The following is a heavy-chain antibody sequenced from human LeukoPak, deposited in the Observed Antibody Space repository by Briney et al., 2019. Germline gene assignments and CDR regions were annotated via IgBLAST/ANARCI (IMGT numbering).Heavy chain of an antibody. Sequence: SETLSLTCTVSGGSINSYYWSWIRQPPGKGLEWIGYIYSSGSTKYNPSLKSRVTITIDTTKNQFSLKLSSVTAADTAVYYCARGRANYDSTGYYYWGQGILVTVSS. CDR1: GGSINSYY. D-gene: IGHD3-22*01. V-gene: IGHV4-59*01. J-gene: IGHJ4*02. CDR3: ARGRANYDSTGYYY. CDR2: IYSSGST.